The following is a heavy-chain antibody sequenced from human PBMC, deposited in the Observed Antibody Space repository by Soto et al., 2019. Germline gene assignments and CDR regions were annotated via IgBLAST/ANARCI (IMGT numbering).Heavy chain of an antibody. CDR3: AREHGPNSRYYYYYYGMDV. V-gene: IGHV4-34*01. D-gene: IGHD1-7*01. CDR2: INHSGST. Sequence: QVQLQQWGAGLLKPSETLSLTCAVYGGYFSGYYWSWIRQPPGKGLEWIGVINHSGSTNYNPSLKSRVTIAVDTSKNQFSQKPSSVTAADTAVYYCAREHGPNSRYYYYYYGMDVWGQGTTVTVSS. CDR1: GGYFSGYY. J-gene: IGHJ6*02.